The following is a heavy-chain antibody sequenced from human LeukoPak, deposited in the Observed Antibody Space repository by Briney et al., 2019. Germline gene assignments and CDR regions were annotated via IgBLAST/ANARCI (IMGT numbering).Heavy chain of an antibody. CDR1: GGSISSNSYY. CDR2: IYYSGST. CDR3: ARGWLFDP. Sequence: SETLSLTCTVSGGSISSNSYYWGWIRQPPGKGLEWIGSIYYSGSTYYNPSLKSRVTISVDTSKNQFSLKLSSVTAADTAVYYCARGWLFDPWGQGTLVTVSS. V-gene: IGHV4-39*07. J-gene: IGHJ5*02. D-gene: IGHD5-12*01.